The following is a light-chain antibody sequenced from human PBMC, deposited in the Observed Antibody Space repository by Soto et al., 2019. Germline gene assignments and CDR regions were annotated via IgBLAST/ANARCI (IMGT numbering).Light chain of an antibody. CDR3: QQSYSTLT. CDR1: QSISSY. CDR2: AAS. Sequence: DIQMTHSPSSLSASVGDRVTITCRASQSISSYLNWYQQKPGKAPKLLIYAASSLQSGVPSRFSGSGSGTDFTLTISSLQPEDFATYYWQQSYSTLTFGGGTKVAIK. J-gene: IGKJ4*01. V-gene: IGKV1-39*01.